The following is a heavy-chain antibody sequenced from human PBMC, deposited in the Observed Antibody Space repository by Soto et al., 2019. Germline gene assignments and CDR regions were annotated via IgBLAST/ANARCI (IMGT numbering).Heavy chain of an antibody. CDR2: IYYSGST. V-gene: IGHV4-30-4*01. D-gene: IGHD3-22*01. CDR3: AGGSPTMIVETTHDY. Sequence: PSETLSLTCTVSGGSISSGDYYWRWIRQPPGKGLEWIGYIYYSGSTYYNPSLKSRVTISVDTSKNQFSLKLSSVTAADTAVYYCAGGSPTMIVETTHDYWGQGTLVTVSS. CDR1: GGSISSGDYY. J-gene: IGHJ4*02.